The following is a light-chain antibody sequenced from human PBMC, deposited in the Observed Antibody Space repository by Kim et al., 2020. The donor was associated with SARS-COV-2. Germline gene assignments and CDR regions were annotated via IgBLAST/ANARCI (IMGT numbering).Light chain of an antibody. CDR1: QKITNYY. J-gene: IGKJ2*01. CDR2: GAS. V-gene: IGKV3-20*01. CDR3: QQYDSSPET. Sequence: LSPGERAPPAFRASQKITNYYFAGYQQTPRRAPRLLVHGASSRATDIPDRFSGSVSGTDFSLTINRLEPEDCAVYYCQQYDSSPETFGQGTKREI.